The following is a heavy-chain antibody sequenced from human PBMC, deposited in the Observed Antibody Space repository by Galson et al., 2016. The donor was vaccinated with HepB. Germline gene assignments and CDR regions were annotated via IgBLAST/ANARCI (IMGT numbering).Heavy chain of an antibody. CDR1: GFTFSRFP. CDR2: TSYDGILK. V-gene: IGHV3-30*04. J-gene: IGHJ4*02. CDR3: ATVDTTMSRGGLD. Sequence: SLRLSCAASGFTFSRFPMHWVRQAPGKGLEWVATTSYDGILKYYGDSVKGRFSISKDNSKDTLYPQMNSLRPDDTAVYYCATVDTTMSRGGLDWGQGTLVTVSS. D-gene: IGHD5-18*01.